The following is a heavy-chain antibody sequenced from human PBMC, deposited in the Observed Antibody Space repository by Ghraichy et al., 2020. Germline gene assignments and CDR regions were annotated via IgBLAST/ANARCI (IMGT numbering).Heavy chain of an antibody. J-gene: IGHJ4*02. D-gene: IGHD6-6*01. Sequence: GGSLRLSCATSGFNFDNAWMSWVRQAPGKGLEWVGRIKTKTQGGTTDYAAPVRGRFTISRDDSENTLYLQVNSLKAEDTAVYYCTTVTLVGHHDYWGQGTLVTVSS. CDR1: GFNFDNAW. V-gene: IGHV3-15*01. CDR2: IKTKTQGGTT. CDR3: TTVTLVGHHDY.